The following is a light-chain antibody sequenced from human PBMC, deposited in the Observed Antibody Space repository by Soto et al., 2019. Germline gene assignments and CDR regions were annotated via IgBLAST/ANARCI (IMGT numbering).Light chain of an antibody. CDR3: CSYADSSPVI. CDR1: SSDVGSYNL. J-gene: IGLJ2*01. V-gene: IGLV2-23*02. CDR2: EVS. Sequence: QSALTQPASVSGSPGQSITISCTGNSSDVGSYNLVSWHQQHPGKAPKLMIYEVSKRPSGVSNRFSGSKSGNTASLTISGLQAEDEADYYCCSYADSSPVIFGGGTKLTVL.